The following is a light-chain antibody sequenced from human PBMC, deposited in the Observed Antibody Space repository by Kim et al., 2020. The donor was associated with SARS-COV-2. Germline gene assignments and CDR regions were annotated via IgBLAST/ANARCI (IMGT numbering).Light chain of an antibody. Sequence: SASVGDRVTITCRASESIGTWLDWHQQKPGRAPRLLIYLASTLENGVPSRFSGTGSGTEFSLSITSLQPDDFATYYCQHYSRFPYTFGQGTKLEI. J-gene: IGKJ2*01. CDR1: ESIGTW. CDR2: LAS. V-gene: IGKV1-5*03. CDR3: QHYSRFPYT.